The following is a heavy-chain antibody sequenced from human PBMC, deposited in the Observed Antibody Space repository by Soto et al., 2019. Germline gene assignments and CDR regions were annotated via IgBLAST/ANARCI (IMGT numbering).Heavy chain of an antibody. J-gene: IGHJ4*02. CDR2: ISSSSSYI. CDR3: ARVHPDGYPY. V-gene: IGHV3-21*01. CDR1: GFTFSSYS. D-gene: IGHD5-12*01. Sequence: GGSLRLSCAASGFTFSSYSMNWVRQAPGKGLEWVSSISSSSSYIYYADSVKGRFTTSRDNAKNSLYLQMNSLRAEDTAVYYCARVHPDGYPYWGQGTLVTVSS.